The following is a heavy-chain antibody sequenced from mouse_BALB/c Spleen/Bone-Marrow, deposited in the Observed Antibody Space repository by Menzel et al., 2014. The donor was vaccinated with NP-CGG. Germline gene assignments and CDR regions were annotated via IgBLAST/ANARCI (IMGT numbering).Heavy chain of an antibody. CDR2: ISSGGSYT. CDR3: AKKSYYDYDGRPWFAY. Sequence: EVMLVESGGGLVKPGGSLKLSCAASGFTFSSYAMSWVRQTPEKRLERVATISSGGSYTYYPDSVKGRFTISRDNAKNTLYLQMSSLGSEDTAMYYCAKKSYYDYDGRPWFAYWGQGTLVTVSA. V-gene: IGHV5-9-1*01. CDR1: GFTFSSYA. D-gene: IGHD2-4*01. J-gene: IGHJ3*01.